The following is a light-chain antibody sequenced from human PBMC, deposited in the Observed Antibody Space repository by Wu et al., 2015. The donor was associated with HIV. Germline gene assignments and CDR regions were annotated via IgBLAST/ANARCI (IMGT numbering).Light chain of an antibody. Sequence: DIQMTQSPPSLSASVGDRVTITCRASQGISNSLAWYQQKPGKAPKLLLYAASRLESGVPSRFSGSGSGTDYTLTISSLQPEDFATYYCQQYYSTRGTFGQGTKVEIK. J-gene: IGKJ1*01. CDR3: QQYYSTRGT. CDR2: AAS. CDR1: QGISNS. V-gene: IGKV1-NL1*01.